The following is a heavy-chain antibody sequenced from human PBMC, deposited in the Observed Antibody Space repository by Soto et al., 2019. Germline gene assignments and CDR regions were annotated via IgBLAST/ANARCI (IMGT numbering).Heavy chain of an antibody. J-gene: IGHJ3*02. Sequence: SETLSLTCTVSGGSISSYYWSWIRQPPGKGLEWIGYIYYSGSTNYNPSLKSRVTISVDTSKNQFSLKLSSVTAADTAVYYCARDTDCTIGVCHYDAFDILGLGTMVTIS. CDR3: ARDTDCTIGVCHYDAFDI. D-gene: IGHD2-8*01. CDR1: GGSISSYY. V-gene: IGHV4-59*01. CDR2: IYYSGST.